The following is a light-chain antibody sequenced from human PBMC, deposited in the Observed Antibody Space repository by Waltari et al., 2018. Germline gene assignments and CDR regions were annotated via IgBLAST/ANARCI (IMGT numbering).Light chain of an antibody. CDR3: QQYSNWPPIT. CDR2: AAS. Sequence: IMMTQSPDTLSVSPGETATLSCRASRNINSNLAWYHQKPGQPPRLLIHAASTRAPGVPARFSGSGSGTEFTLTISNLQSEDFAVYYCQQYSNWPPITFGQGTRLEIK. V-gene: IGKV3-15*01. CDR1: RNINSN. J-gene: IGKJ5*01.